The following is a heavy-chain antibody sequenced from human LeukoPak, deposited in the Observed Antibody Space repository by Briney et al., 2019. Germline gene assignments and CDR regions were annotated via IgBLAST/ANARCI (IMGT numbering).Heavy chain of an antibody. CDR2: IYASVIT. V-gene: IGHV4-4*09. CDR3: ARLGYLRAFDY. D-gene: IGHD5-12*01. Sequence: PSETLSLTSTVPGGSLSSYYWSWSRQPPGKGREWIGYIYASVITDYNPSLKSRGTISVDTSNNQFSLKLTSVTAADTAVYYCARLGYLRAFDYWGQGTLVTVSS. J-gene: IGHJ4*02. CDR1: GGSLSSYY.